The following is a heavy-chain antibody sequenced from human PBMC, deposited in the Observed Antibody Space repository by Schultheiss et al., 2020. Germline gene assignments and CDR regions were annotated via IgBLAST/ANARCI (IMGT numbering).Heavy chain of an antibody. CDR1: GFTFSSYW. Sequence: WGSLRLSCAASGFTFSSYWMHWVRQAPGKGLVWVSRINSDGSSTSYADSVKGRFTISRDNAKNTLYLQMNSLRAEDTAVYYCASVKWEPGFDPWGQGTLVTVSS. V-gene: IGHV3-74*01. CDR3: ASVKWEPGFDP. J-gene: IGHJ5*02. D-gene: IGHD1-26*01. CDR2: INSDGSST.